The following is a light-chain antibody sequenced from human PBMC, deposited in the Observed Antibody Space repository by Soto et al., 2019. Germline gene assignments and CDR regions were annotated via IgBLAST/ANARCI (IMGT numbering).Light chain of an antibody. CDR1: QSVNSSY. CDR3: QQYGSSPLT. V-gene: IGKV3-20*01. CDR2: GAS. Sequence: EIVLTQSPGTLSLSPGERATLSCRASQSVNSSYLAWYQQKPGQAPRLLIYGASSRATGIPDRFSASGSGTDFTLTISRLEPEDFAVYYCQQYGSSPLTFGGGTKAEIQ. J-gene: IGKJ4*01.